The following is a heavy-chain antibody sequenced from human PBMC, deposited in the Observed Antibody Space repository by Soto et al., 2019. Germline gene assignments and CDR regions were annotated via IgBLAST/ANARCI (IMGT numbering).Heavy chain of an antibody. D-gene: IGHD5-12*01. J-gene: IGHJ3*02. CDR1: VYTFTGYY. Sequence: ASVKVSCKASVYTFTGYYMHWVRQAPGQGLEWMGWINPNSGGTNYAQKFQGRVTMTRDTSISTAYMELSRLRSDDTAVYYCARDSGYDLFAFDIWGQGTLVTVSS. CDR3: ARDSGYDLFAFDI. CDR2: INPNSGGT. V-gene: IGHV1-2*02.